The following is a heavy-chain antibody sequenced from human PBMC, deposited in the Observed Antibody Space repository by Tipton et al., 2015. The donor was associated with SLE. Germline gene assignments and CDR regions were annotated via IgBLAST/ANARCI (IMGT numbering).Heavy chain of an antibody. CDR1: GGSISSHY. CDR3: AIPGDDAFDI. J-gene: IGHJ3*02. V-gene: IGHV4-59*04. Sequence: TLSLTCTVSGGSISSHYWSWIRQPPGKGLEWIGSIYYSGSTYYNPSLQSRVTMSVDTSKNQFSLKLSSVTAADTAVYYCAIPGDDAFDIWGQGTMVTVSS. CDR2: IYYSGST. D-gene: IGHD7-27*01.